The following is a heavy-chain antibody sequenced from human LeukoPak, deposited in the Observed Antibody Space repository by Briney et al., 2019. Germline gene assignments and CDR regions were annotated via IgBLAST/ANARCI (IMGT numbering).Heavy chain of an antibody. D-gene: IGHD6-13*01. V-gene: IGHV4-4*02. J-gene: IGHJ4*02. CDR1: GGSISSSNW. CDR3: ARLLSSWYPHFDY. CDR2: IYHSGST. Sequence: PSETLSLTCAVSGGSISSSNWWSWVRQPPGKGLEWIGEIYHSGSTNYNPSLKSRVTISVDTSKNQFSLKLSSVTAADTAVYYCARLLSSWYPHFDYWGQGTLVTVSS.